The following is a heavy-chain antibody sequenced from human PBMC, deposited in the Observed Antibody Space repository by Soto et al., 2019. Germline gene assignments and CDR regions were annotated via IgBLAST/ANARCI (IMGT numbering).Heavy chain of an antibody. J-gene: IGHJ3*01. CDR2: ISGSGGRT. CDR3: TKDWGGSYTRGGYFDV. CDR1: GFTFSTYA. V-gene: IGHV3-23*01. Sequence: EVQLLESGGGVVQPGGSLRLSCAGSGFTFSTYAMSWVRQAPGKGLEWVSAISGSGGRTYNADSVKGRFTISRDNSKNTLYLQRNSLRAEDTAIYYCTKDWGGSYTRGGYFDVWGQGAMVTVSS. D-gene: IGHD3-16*02.